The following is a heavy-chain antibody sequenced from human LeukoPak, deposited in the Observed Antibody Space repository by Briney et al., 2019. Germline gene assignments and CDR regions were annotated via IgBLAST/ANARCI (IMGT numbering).Heavy chain of an antibody. CDR2: ISGSGDST. CDR3: AGGGSASYVYFDY. CDR1: GFTFSSNA. V-gene: IGHV3-23*01. J-gene: IGHJ4*02. D-gene: IGHD3-10*01. Sequence: GGSLRLSCAASGFTFSSNAMSWVRQAPGKGLEWVSAISGSGDSTYYADSGTGRFTIYRDNSQNTLYLQMNSLRAEDTAVYYCAGGGSASYVYFDYWGQGTLVTVSS.